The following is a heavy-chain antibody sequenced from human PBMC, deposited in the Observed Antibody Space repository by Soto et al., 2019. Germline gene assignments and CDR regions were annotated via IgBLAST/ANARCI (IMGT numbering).Heavy chain of an antibody. CDR2: IGTAGDP. J-gene: IGHJ6*02. V-gene: IGHV3-13*05. CDR3: ARDLATNYYDFWSGSPVYYGMDV. D-gene: IGHD3-3*01. CDR1: GFTFSSYD. Sequence: GGSLRLSCAASGFTFSSYDMHWVRQATGKGLEWVSAIGTAGDPYYPGSVKGRFTISRENAKNSLYLQMNSLRAGDTAVYYCARDLATNYYDFWSGSPVYYGMDVWGQGTTVTVSS.